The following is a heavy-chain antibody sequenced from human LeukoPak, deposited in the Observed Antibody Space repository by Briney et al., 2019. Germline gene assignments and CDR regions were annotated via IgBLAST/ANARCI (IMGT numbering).Heavy chain of an antibody. CDR3: ARDRKDYDSSGFGI. D-gene: IGHD3-22*01. V-gene: IGHV3-11*01. Sequence: GGSLRLSCAASGFTFSDYYMSWIRQAPGKGLEWVSYISSSGSTIYYADSVKGRFTISRDNAKNSLYLQMNSLRAEDTAVYYCARDRKDYDSSGFGIWGQGTMVTVSS. CDR2: ISSSGSTI. CDR1: GFTFSDYY. J-gene: IGHJ3*02.